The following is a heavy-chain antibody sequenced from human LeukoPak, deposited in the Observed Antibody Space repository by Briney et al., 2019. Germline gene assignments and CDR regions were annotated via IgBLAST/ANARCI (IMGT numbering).Heavy chain of an antibody. CDR2: ISSRSSYI. Sequence: GGSLRLSCAASGFTFSSYKMNWVRQAPGKGLEWVSSISSRSSYIHYADSVKGRFTISRDNAKNSLYLKMNSLRAEDTAVYYCASDAEQWLVQGDDYWGQGTLVTVSS. CDR3: ASDAEQWLVQGDDY. J-gene: IGHJ4*02. V-gene: IGHV3-21*01. CDR1: GFTFSSYK. D-gene: IGHD6-19*01.